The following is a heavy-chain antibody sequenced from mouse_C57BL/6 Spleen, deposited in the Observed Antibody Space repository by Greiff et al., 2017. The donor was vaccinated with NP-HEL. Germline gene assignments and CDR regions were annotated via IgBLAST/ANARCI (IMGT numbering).Heavy chain of an antibody. Sequence: QVQLQQPGAELVKPGASVKLSCKASGYTFTSYWMQWVKQRPGQGLEWIGEIDPSDSYTNYNQKFKGKATLTVDTSSSTAYMQLSSLTSEDSAVYNCAKGGKDYLDFRGKGTTLTDSS. J-gene: IGHJ2*01. D-gene: IGHD1-1*02. CDR3: AKGGKDYLDF. V-gene: IGHV1-50*01. CDR1: GYTFTSYW. CDR2: IDPSDSYT.